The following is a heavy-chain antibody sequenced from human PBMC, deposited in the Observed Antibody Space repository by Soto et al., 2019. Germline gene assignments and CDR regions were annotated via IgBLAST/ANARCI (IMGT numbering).Heavy chain of an antibody. CDR3: ARDGKVSGSAPHWFDP. D-gene: IGHD1-26*01. CDR1: GGSISNYY. Sequence: QVQLQESGPGLVKPSETLSLTCTVSGGSISNYYWSWIRQPPGKGLEWIGCIFYSGSTNYSPSLRRRGTIAVDTSTSQVSLELSSVTAADTAVYYCARDGKVSGSAPHWFDPWGQGTLVTVST. CDR2: IFYSGST. J-gene: IGHJ5*02. V-gene: IGHV4-59*01.